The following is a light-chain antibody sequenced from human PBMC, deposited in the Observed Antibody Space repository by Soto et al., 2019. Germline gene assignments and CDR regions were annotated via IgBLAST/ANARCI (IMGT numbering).Light chain of an antibody. CDR3: CSYGGSYV. V-gene: IGLV2-23*02. CDR1: SSDVGSYNL. J-gene: IGLJ1*01. CDR2: EVS. Sequence: QSVLTQPASVSGSPGQSITISCTGTSSDVGSYNLVSWYQQHPGKAPKVMIYEVSKRPSGVSNRFSGSKSGNTASLTISGLQAADEADYYCCSYGGSYVFGPGTKLTVL.